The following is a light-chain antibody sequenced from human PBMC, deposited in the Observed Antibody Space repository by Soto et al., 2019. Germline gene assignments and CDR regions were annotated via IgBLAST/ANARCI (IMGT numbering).Light chain of an antibody. CDR3: QQYNNWPPLT. Sequence: EIVMTQSPATLSVSPGERATLSCRASQSVSSNLAWYQQKLGQAPRLLIYGASTRATDIPDRFSGSGSGTEFTLTISSLQSEDFAVYYCQQYNNWPPLTFGGGTKVDI. V-gene: IGKV3-15*01. CDR1: QSVSSN. CDR2: GAS. J-gene: IGKJ4*01.